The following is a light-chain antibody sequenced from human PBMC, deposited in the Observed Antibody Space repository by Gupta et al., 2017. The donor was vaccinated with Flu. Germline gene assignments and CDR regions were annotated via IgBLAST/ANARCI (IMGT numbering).Light chain of an antibody. CDR3: QSVNRNAAWV. CDR1: ILSKQY. J-gene: IGLJ2*01. V-gene: IGLV3-25*02. CDR2: KDN. Sequence: SYELTQPPSVSVSPGQTARITCSGDILSKQYAYWYQQKTGQAPVVVILKDNERSPGIPERFSGSSAGTTVTLTISGVQAEDEGDYYCQSVNRNAAWVFGEGTKLTVL.